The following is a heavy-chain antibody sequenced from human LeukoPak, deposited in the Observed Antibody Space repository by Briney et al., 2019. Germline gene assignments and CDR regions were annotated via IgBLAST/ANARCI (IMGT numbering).Heavy chain of an antibody. D-gene: IGHD4-17*01. V-gene: IGHV3-30*09. CDR1: GLTFSTSV. J-gene: IGHJ4*02. CDR3: AREGSYGDFDY. CDR2: ISYDGSIK. Sequence: PGGSLRLSCAASGLTFSTSVMHWVRQAPGKGLEWVTVISYDGSIKYYADSVKGRFAISRDNSKNTLYLQLNSLRAEDTAVYYCAREGSYGDFDYWGQGTLVTVSS.